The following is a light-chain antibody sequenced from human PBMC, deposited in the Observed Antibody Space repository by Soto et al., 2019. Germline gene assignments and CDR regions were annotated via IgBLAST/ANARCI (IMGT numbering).Light chain of an antibody. CDR1: QGISNW. CDR3: QQCNSFPIT. J-gene: IGKJ5*01. CDR2: SAS. V-gene: IGKV1-12*01. Sequence: DIQMTQSPSSVSASVGDRVTITCRASQGISNWLAWYQQKPGKAPHLLIYSASTLQSGVPSRVSGSGSWTDFTLTISSLQPEDFATYYCQQCNSFPITFGQGTRLEI.